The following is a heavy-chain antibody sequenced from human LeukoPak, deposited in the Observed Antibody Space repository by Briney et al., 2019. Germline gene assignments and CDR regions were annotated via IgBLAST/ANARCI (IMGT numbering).Heavy chain of an antibody. Sequence: SETLSLTCTVSGDSINTYYWSWIRQPPGKGLECIGYIYYTGSTNYNPSLKSRVTISVDTPKNQFSLKLKSVTAADTAVYYCAILCSSSSCPLDLWGQGTMVTVSS. D-gene: IGHD2-2*01. J-gene: IGHJ3*01. V-gene: IGHV4-59*01. CDR1: GDSINTYY. CDR3: AILCSSSSCPLDL. CDR2: IYYTGST.